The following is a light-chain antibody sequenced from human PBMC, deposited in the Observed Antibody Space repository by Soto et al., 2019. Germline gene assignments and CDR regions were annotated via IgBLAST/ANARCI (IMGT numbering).Light chain of an antibody. CDR3: MQALQIPWT. CDR2: LGS. Sequence: DIVMTQSPLSLPVTPGEPASISCRSSQSLLHSNGYNYLDWYLQKPGQSPQLLIYLGSNRASGVPDRFSGSGSGTDFTLKISRVEAADVGFYYCMQALQIPWTFGQGTKVEIE. V-gene: IGKV2-28*01. CDR1: QSLLHSNGYNY. J-gene: IGKJ1*01.